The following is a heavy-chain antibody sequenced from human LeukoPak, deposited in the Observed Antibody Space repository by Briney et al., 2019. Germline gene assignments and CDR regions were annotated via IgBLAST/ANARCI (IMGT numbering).Heavy chain of an antibody. CDR1: GGSISSSSYY. J-gene: IGHJ3*02. Sequence: PSETLSLTRTVSGGSISSSSYYWGWIRQPPGKGLEWIGSIYYSGSTYYNPSLKSRVTISVDTSKNQFSLKLSSVTAADTAVYYCARVLGLSYYDFWSGYSTGPFDIWGQGTMVTVSS. D-gene: IGHD3-3*01. CDR2: IYYSGST. V-gene: IGHV4-39*07. CDR3: ARVLGLSYYDFWSGYSTGPFDI.